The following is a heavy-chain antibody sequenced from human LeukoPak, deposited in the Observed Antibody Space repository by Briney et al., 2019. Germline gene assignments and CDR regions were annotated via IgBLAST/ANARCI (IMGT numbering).Heavy chain of an antibody. CDR3: AVPGGGGWSWVPLDY. D-gene: IGHD6-19*01. J-gene: IGHJ4*02. V-gene: IGHV3-30*03. CDR2: ISNDGSSK. Sequence: GRSLRLSCAASGFTFSTYGMHWVRQAPGKGLEWVAVISNDGSSKYYGDSVKGRFTISRDNSKNTLYLQMNSLRDEDTAVYYCAVPGGGGWSWVPLDYWGQGTLVTVSS. CDR1: GFTFSTYG.